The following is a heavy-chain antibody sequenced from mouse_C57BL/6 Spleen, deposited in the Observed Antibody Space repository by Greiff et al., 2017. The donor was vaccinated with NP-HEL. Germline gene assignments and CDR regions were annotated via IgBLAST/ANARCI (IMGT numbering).Heavy chain of an antibody. D-gene: IGHD1-1*01. J-gene: IGHJ3*01. CDR1: GYSFTGYY. CDR2: INPSTGGT. V-gene: IGHV1-42*01. Sequence: VQLKESGPELVKPGASVKISCKASGYSFTGYYMNWVKQSPEKSLEWIGEINPSTGGTTYNQKFKAKATLTVDKSSSTAYMQLKSLTSEDSAVYYCAKKASTGSSGFAYWGQGTLVTVSA. CDR3: AKKASTGSSGFAY.